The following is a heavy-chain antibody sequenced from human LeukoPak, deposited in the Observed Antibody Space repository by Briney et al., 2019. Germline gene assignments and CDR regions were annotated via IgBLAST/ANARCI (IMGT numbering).Heavy chain of an antibody. V-gene: IGHV3-23*01. CDR3: AKDREGTIADYFDY. CDR1: GFTFSSYA. D-gene: IGHD1-7*01. CDR2: ISGSGGST. Sequence: PGGSLRLSCAASGFTFSSYAMSWVRRAPGKGLEWVSSISGSGGSTYYADSVKGRHTISRDNSKNTLYLQMNSLRGEDTAVYYCAKDREGTIADYFDYWGQGTLVTVSS. J-gene: IGHJ4*02.